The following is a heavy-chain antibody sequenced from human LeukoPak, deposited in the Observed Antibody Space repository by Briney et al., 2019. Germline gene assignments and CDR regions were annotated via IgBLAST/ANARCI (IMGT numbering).Heavy chain of an antibody. CDR3: AKDRNPSLDP. CDR2: ISGSGGST. Sequence: GGSLRLSCAASGFTFSNYAMSWVRQAPGKGLEWVSGISGSGGSTYDTDSVKGRFTISRDNSKNTLYLHMNSLRAEDTAVYYCAKDRNPSLDPWGQGTLVTVSS. D-gene: IGHD1-14*01. V-gene: IGHV3-23*01. CDR1: GFTFSNYA. J-gene: IGHJ5*02.